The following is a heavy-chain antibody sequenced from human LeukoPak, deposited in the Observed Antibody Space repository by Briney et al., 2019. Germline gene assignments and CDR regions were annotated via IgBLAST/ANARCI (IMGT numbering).Heavy chain of an antibody. CDR3: ARDYRGVGAPDY. CDR2: IYYSGST. D-gene: IGHD1-26*01. CDR1: GGSISSSSYY. V-gene: IGHV4-39*07. J-gene: IGHJ4*02. Sequence: SETLSLTCTVSGGSISSSSYYWGWIRQPPGKGLEWIGSIYYSGSTYYNPSLKSRVTISVDTSKNQFSLKLSSVTAADTAVYYCARDYRGVGAPDYWGQGTLVTVSS.